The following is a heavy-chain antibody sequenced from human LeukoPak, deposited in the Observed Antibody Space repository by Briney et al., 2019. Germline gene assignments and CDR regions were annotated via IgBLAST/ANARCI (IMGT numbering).Heavy chain of an antibody. CDR3: ARGVRVVLAVDYYYYYGMDV. J-gene: IGHJ6*02. CDR2: IYYSGST. Sequence: SETLSLTCTVSGGSISSYYWSWIRQPPGKGLEWIGYIYYSGSTNYNPSLKSRVTISVDTSKNQFSLKLSSVTAADTAVYYCARGVRVVLAVDYYYYYGMDVWGQGTTVTVSS. CDR1: GGSISSYY. D-gene: IGHD2-15*01. V-gene: IGHV4-59*01.